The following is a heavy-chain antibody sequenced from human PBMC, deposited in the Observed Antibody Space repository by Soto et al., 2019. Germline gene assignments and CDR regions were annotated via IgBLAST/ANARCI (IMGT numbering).Heavy chain of an antibody. CDR2: IYYSGST. CDR1: GGSISSGGYY. D-gene: IGHD2-2*01. V-gene: IGHV4-31*03. J-gene: IGHJ4*02. CDR3: ARVRGSTHGPVSDY. Sequence: TLSLTCTVSGGSISSGGYYWSWIRQHPGKGLEWIGYIYYSGSTYYNPSLKGRVTISVDTARNKFSLKLSSVTAADTAVYYCARVRGSTHGPVSDYWGQGTLVTVSS.